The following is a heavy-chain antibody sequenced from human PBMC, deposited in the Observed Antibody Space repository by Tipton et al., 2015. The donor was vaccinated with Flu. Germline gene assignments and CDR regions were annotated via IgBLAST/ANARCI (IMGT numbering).Heavy chain of an antibody. CDR2: INQDGSEK. D-gene: IGHD2-15*01. CDR3: AGVKTSQYSYAMDV. Sequence: SLRLSCATSGFTFSHYWMNWVRQAPGKGLEWVANINQDGSEKHYVESVKGRFTVSRDISKNTLYLQMNSLRVEDTAVYFCAGVKTSQYSYAMDVWGQGTTVTVSS. J-gene: IGHJ6*02. CDR1: GFTFSHYW. V-gene: IGHV3-7*03.